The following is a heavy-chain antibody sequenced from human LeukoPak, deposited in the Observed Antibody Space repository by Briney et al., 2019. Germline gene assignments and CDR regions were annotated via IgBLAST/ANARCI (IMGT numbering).Heavy chain of an antibody. CDR3: AREAFGVFGVVKPIHY. CDR2: IYYSGTT. D-gene: IGHD3-3*01. CDR1: GDSIRRSSEY. Sequence: SETLSLTCTVSGDSIRRSSEYWAWICQAPGKGLEWIGTIYYSGTTYYSPSLKSRVTFSVDTSKNQFSLKLTSVTAADTAVYYCAREAFGVFGVVKPIHYWGQGILVTVSA. V-gene: IGHV4-39*07. J-gene: IGHJ4*02.